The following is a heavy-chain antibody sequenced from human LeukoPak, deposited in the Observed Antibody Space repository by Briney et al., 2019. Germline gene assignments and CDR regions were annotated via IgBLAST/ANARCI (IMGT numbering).Heavy chain of an antibody. CDR3: ARHLFTMTVVDPFGY. D-gene: IGHD3-22*01. J-gene: IGHJ4*02. CDR2: ISAYNGNT. Sequence: GASVKVSCKASGYTFTSYGISWVRQAPGQGLEWMGWISAYNGNTNYAQKLQGRVTMTTDTSTSTAYMELRSLRSDDTAVYYCARHLFTMTVVDPFGYWGQGTLVTVSS. CDR1: GYTFTSYG. V-gene: IGHV1-18*01.